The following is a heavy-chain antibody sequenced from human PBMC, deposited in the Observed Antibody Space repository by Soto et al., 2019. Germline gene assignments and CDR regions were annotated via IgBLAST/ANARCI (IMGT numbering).Heavy chain of an antibody. V-gene: IGHV4-4*02. D-gene: IGHD4-17*01. CDR3: ARDSPRYGDYVDYFDY. CDR2: IYHSGST. J-gene: IGHJ4*02. CDR1: GGSISSSNW. Sequence: SETLSLTCAVSGGSISSSNWWSWVRQPPGKGLEWIREIYHSGSTNYNPSLKSRVTISVDKSKNQFSLKLSSVTAADTAVYYCARDSPRYGDYVDYFDYWGQGTLVTVSS.